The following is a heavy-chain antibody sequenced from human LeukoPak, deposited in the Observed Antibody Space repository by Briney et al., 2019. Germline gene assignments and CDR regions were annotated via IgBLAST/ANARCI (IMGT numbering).Heavy chain of an antibody. Sequence: GASVKVSCKASGYTFTNYAMHWVRQAPGQRLEWMGWINGGTGNTKYSQEFQGRVTITRDTSASTAYMELSSLKSDDSAIYYCARVGEEWALLHWGRGTQVTVSS. CDR2: INGGTGNT. CDR3: ARVGEEWALLH. J-gene: IGHJ1*01. V-gene: IGHV1-3*01. D-gene: IGHD1-26*01. CDR1: GYTFTNYA.